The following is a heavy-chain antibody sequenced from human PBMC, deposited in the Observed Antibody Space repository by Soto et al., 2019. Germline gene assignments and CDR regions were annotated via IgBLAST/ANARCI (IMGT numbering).Heavy chain of an antibody. CDR3: ARFGELSGNYYSYMDV. CDR1: GYTLNSYG. Sequence: GASVKVSCKASGYTLNSYGMHWVRQAPGQRLEWMGWISACNGNIKYSQKFQGRVTITRDTSASTAYMELSSLRSEDTAVYYCARFGELSGNYYSYMDVWGKGTTVTVSS. CDR2: ISACNGNI. D-gene: IGHD3-10*01. V-gene: IGHV1-3*01. J-gene: IGHJ6*03.